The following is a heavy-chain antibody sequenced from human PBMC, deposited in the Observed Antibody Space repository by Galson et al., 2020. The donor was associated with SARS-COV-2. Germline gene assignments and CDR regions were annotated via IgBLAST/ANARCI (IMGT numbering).Heavy chain of an antibody. CDR2: ISSSSSYI. V-gene: IGHV3-21*01. Sequence: NSGGSLRLSCAASGFTFSSYSMNWVRQAPGKGLEWVSSISSSSSYIYYADSVKGRFTISRDNAKNSLYLQMNSLRAEDTAVYYCARVYSEWGPDAFDIWGQGTMVTVSS. CDR1: GFTFSSYS. J-gene: IGHJ3*02. D-gene: IGHD2-15*01. CDR3: ARVYSEWGPDAFDI.